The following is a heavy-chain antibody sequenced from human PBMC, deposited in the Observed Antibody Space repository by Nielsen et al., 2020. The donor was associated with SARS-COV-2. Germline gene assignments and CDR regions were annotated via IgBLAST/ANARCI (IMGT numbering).Heavy chain of an antibody. Sequence: GESLKISCAASGFTFSNAWMSWVRQAPGKGLEWVGRIKSKTDGGTTDYAAPGKGRFTISRDDSKNTLYLQMNSLKTEDTAVYYCATDPGYSYGSTPFDYWGQGTLVTVSS. D-gene: IGHD5-18*01. V-gene: IGHV3-15*01. CDR2: IKSKTDGGTT. CDR1: GFTFSNAW. J-gene: IGHJ4*02. CDR3: ATDPGYSYGSTPFDY.